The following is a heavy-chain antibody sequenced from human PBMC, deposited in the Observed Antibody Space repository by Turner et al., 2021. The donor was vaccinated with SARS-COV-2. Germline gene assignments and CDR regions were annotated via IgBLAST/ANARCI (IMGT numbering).Heavy chain of an antibody. CDR3: ARVDGYYDSSGYYNDY. Sequence: QVQLVQSGAEVKKPGSSVKVSCKASGGTFSSYAISWVRQAPGQGLEWMGGIIPIFGTTSYAQKFQGRVTITEDESTNTAYMELSSLRSEDTAVYYCARVDGYYDSSGYYNDYWGRGTLVTVSS. J-gene: IGHJ4*02. D-gene: IGHD3-22*01. V-gene: IGHV1-69*01. CDR2: IIPIFGTT. CDR1: GGTFSSYA.